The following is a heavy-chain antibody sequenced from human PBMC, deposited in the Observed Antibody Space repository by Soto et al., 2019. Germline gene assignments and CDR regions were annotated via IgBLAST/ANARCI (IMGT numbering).Heavy chain of an antibody. Sequence: SETLSLTCSVSGYSVSSSDYYWAWIRQPPGKGLEWIGSMLYSGLTYYNPSLKSRVTLSVNTSKNQFSVRLNSVTASDTAVYYCAPLTVSLSGPYGIHVWGQGTTVTVSS. D-gene: IGHD2-15*01. CDR1: GYSVSSSDYY. V-gene: IGHV4-39*01. CDR2: MLYSGLT. J-gene: IGHJ6*02. CDR3: APLTVSLSGPYGIHV.